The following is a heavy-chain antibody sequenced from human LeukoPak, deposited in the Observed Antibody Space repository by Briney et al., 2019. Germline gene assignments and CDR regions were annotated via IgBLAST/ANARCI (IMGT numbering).Heavy chain of an antibody. Sequence: PGGSLRLSCAASGFTFSTYEMHWVRQAPGKGLEWVSDISSICSTIFYADSVKGRFTISRDNAKNSLYMQMNSLRAEDTAVYYCARDGSYYYYYYMDVWGKGTTVTISS. CDR2: ISSICSTI. CDR1: GFTFSTYE. V-gene: IGHV3-48*03. CDR3: ARDGSYYYYYYMDV. J-gene: IGHJ6*03.